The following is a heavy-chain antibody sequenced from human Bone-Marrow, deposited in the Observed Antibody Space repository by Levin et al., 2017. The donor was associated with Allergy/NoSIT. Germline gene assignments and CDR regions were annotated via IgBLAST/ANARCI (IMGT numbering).Heavy chain of an antibody. CDR3: AKVVGRGEAIFFSGPDGAFWYFDL. CDR2: ISGSGGST. CDR1: GFTFSSYA. Sequence: GGSLRLSCAASGFTFSSYAMSWVRQAPGKGLEWVSAISGSGGSTYYADSVKGRFTISRDNSKNTLYLQMNSLRAEDTAVYYCAKVVGRGEAIFFSGPDGAFWYFDLWGRGTLVTVSS. D-gene: IGHD3-3*01. J-gene: IGHJ2*01. V-gene: IGHV3-23*01.